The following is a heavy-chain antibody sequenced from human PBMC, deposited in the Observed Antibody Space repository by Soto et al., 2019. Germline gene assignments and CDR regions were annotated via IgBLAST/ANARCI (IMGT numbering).Heavy chain of an antibody. V-gene: IGHV3-30-3*01. CDR3: ARAPRRYCTSLSCLGLYGSDV. J-gene: IGHJ6*02. CDR2: ISFDGNIK. Sequence: GGSLRLSCAASGFTFSDYAMHWVRHVPGQGLEWVAVISFDGNIKYDADSVKGRFTISRDNSKNTLFLQTDSLKGEDTAVYSCARAPRRYCTSLSCLGLYGSDVWGQGTAVTVSS. D-gene: IGHD2-8*01. CDR1: GFTFSDYA.